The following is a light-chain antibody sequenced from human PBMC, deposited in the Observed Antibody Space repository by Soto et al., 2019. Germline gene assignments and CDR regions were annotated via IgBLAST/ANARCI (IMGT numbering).Light chain of an antibody. CDR3: QHDNSYSEA. V-gene: IGKV1-5*03. J-gene: IGKJ1*01. Sequence: DIQMTQSPSTLSGSVGDRVTITCRASQTISSWLAWYQQKPGKAPKLLIYKASTLKSGVPSRFSGSGSGTGFTITISSRQPDEFATYYCQHDNSYSEAFGQATKVELK. CDR1: QTISSW. CDR2: KAS.